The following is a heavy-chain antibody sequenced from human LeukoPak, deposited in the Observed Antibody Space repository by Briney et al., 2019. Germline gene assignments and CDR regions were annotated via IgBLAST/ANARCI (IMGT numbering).Heavy chain of an antibody. CDR1: GFTFNNYW. CDR3: ARPDHYYDSSGWRY. Sequence: GGSLRLSCAASGFTFNNYWMTWVRQAPGKGLEWVANVKQDGSEKFYVDSVKGRFTISRDNAINSLYLQMNSLRAEDTAVYYCARPDHYYDSSGWRYWGQGTLVTVSS. D-gene: IGHD3-22*01. V-gene: IGHV3-7*01. CDR2: VKQDGSEK. J-gene: IGHJ4*02.